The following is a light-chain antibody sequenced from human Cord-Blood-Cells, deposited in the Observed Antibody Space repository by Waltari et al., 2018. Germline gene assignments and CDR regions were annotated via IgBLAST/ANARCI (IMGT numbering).Light chain of an antibody. V-gene: IGKV1-33*01. Sequence: DIQNNQVPSPPSASVGERGTITCQASQDISNYLNWYQQKPGKAPKLLIYDASNLETGVPSRFSGSGSGTDFTFTISSLQPEDIATYYCQQYDNLALTFGGGTKVEIK. J-gene: IGKJ4*01. CDR3: QQYDNLALT. CDR1: QDISNY. CDR2: DAS.